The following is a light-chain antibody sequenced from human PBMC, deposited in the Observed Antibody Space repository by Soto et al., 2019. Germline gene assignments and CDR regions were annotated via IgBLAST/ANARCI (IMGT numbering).Light chain of an antibody. CDR1: QSVSSGY. J-gene: IGKJ4*01. V-gene: IGKV3-20*01. CDR2: GAS. Sequence: EIVLTQSPGTLSLSPGERATLSCRASQSVSSGYLAWYQQKPGQAPRLLIYGASSRATGIPDRFSGSGSGTDFTLTISGLESEDFAVYYCQQYVTSPLTFGGGTKVDIK. CDR3: QQYVTSPLT.